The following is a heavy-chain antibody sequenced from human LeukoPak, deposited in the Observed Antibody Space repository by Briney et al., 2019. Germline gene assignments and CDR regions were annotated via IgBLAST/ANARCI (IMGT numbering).Heavy chain of an antibody. V-gene: IGHV3-53*01. CDR3: AKRIVGATGYYAFDI. Sequence: QPGGSLRLSCAASGFTVSSNYMSWVRQAPGKGLEWVSVIYSGGSTYYADSVKGRFTISRDNSKNTLYLQMNSLRAEDTAVYYCAKRIVGATGYYAFDIWGQGTMVTVSS. D-gene: IGHD1-26*01. CDR1: GFTVSSNY. CDR2: IYSGGST. J-gene: IGHJ3*02.